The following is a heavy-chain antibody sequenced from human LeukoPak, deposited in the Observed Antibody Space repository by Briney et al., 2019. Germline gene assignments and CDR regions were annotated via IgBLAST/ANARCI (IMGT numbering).Heavy chain of an antibody. CDR1: GFTFSSYA. Sequence: GRSLRLSCAASGFTFSSYAMHWVRQAPGKGLEWVAVISYDGSNKYYADSVKGRFTISRDNSENTLYLQMNSLRAEDTAVYYCARGVDLWSGHFDYWGQGTLVTVSS. CDR2: ISYDGSNK. D-gene: IGHD3-3*01. J-gene: IGHJ4*02. V-gene: IGHV3-30-3*01. CDR3: ARGVDLWSGHFDY.